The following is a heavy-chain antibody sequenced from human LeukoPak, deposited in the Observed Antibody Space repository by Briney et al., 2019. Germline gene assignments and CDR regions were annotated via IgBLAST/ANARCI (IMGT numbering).Heavy chain of an antibody. Sequence: PGGSLRLSCAASGFNFSNYDMHWVRQAPGKGLEWVAFIRYDGSDKYYADSVKGRFTISRDNSKNTLYLQMNGLRTDDTAVYYCAKGDTSWGQGTLDTVSS. D-gene: IGHD2-21*02. CDR1: GFNFSNYD. CDR3: AKGDTS. CDR2: IRYDGSDK. J-gene: IGHJ5*02. V-gene: IGHV3-30*02.